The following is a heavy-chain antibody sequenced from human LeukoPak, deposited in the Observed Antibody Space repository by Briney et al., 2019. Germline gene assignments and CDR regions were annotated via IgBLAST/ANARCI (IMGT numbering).Heavy chain of an antibody. CDR1: GYTFTGYY. Sequence: ASVKVSCKASGYTFTGYYMQWLRQATGQGLEWMGWINPNTGGTNYEQKFQGRVTMTRDTSISTAYMDLSRLRSDDTAVYYCVQFELDYWGQGTLVTVSS. D-gene: IGHD1-7*01. V-gene: IGHV1-2*02. CDR3: VQFELDY. CDR2: INPNTGGT. J-gene: IGHJ4*02.